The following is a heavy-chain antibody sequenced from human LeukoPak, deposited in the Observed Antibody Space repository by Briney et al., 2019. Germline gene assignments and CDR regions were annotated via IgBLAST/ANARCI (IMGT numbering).Heavy chain of an antibody. D-gene: IGHD3-10*01. CDR2: ILPDGRDP. Sequence: ASVKVSCKASGYTFAGHHMHWVRQAPGQGLEWMGWILPDGRDPKYAQKFQDRMTMTTDTSTSTAYMELSRVTPDDTAGYYCSGRYGPGPVWGQGTLITASP. CDR1: GYTFAGHH. CDR3: SGRYGPGPV. J-gene: IGHJ4*02. V-gene: IGHV1-2*02.